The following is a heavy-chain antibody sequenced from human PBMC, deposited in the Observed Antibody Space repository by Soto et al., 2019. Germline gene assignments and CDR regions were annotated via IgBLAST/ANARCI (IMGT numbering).Heavy chain of an antibody. Sequence: EILYHRCTVPGCSICSHYRSWIRQPPGKGLEWIGYIYYSGSTNYNPSLKSRVTISVDTSKNQFSLKLSSVTAADTAVYYCASSVVVAAIPITDAFNIWGQGTMVT. CDR1: GCSICSHY. CDR2: IYYSGST. V-gene: IGHV4-59*11. D-gene: IGHD2-15*01. J-gene: IGHJ3*02. CDR3: ASSVVVAAIPITDAFNI.